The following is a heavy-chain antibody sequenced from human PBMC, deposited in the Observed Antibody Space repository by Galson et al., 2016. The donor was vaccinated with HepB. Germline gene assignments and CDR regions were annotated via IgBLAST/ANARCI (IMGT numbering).Heavy chain of an antibody. D-gene: IGHD6-6*01. J-gene: IGHJ4*02. CDR1: GFNFDLYA. V-gene: IGHV3-9*01. CDR3: IKDDRGSPSEGY. Sequence: SLRLSCAASGFNFDLYAMHWVRQVPGKGLEWVSGISWDSKDIGYADSVKGRFTVSRDNAKNSLYLQMNSLRPEDTALYYCIKDDRGSPSEGYWGQGTLVTVSS. CDR2: ISWDSKDI.